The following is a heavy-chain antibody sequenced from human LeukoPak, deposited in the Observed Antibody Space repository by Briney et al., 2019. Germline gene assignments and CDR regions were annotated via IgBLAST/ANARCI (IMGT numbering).Heavy chain of an antibody. CDR3: ARRSSFGIVGAIDY. CDR1: GGSFIGYY. Sequence: SAALSLTCSGCGGSFIGYYWSWIRQPPGKGLEWIGEINHSGSTNYNPSLKSRLTLSVAPSKTQFSLKLSSVPAPDTAVYYCARRSSFGIVGAIDYWGQGTLVTVSS. D-gene: IGHD1-26*01. V-gene: IGHV4-34*01. CDR2: INHSGST. J-gene: IGHJ4*02.